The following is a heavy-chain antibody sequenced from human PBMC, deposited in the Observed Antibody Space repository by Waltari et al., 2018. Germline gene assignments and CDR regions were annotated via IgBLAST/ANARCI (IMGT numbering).Heavy chain of an antibody. CDR2: ISYDGSNK. Sequence: QVQLVESGGGVVQPGRSLRLSCAASGVTFSSYAMHWVRQAPGKGREGGEVISYDGSNKYYADSVKGLFTISRDNSKNTLYLQMNSLRAEDTAVYYCARGGYYDFWSGKHDAFDIWGQGTMVTVSS. J-gene: IGHJ3*02. CDR3: ARGGYYDFWSGKHDAFDI. CDR1: GVTFSSYA. V-gene: IGHV3-30-3*01. D-gene: IGHD3-3*01.